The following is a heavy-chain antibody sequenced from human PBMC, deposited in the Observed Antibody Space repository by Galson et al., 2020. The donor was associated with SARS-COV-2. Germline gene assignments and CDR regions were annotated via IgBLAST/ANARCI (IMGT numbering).Heavy chain of an antibody. CDR2: ISWDGKTA. CDR1: GFPFDDYS. Sequence: GGSLRLSCAVSGFPFDDYSMHWVRQAPGQGLQWVSRISWDGKTADYADSVKGRFTISRDNIKNHLYLQMNSLRVDDSALYYCAKEGYYYGFDYWGQGTLVTVS. D-gene: IGHD3-22*01. V-gene: IGHV3-43*01. CDR3: AKEGYYYGFDY. J-gene: IGHJ4*02.